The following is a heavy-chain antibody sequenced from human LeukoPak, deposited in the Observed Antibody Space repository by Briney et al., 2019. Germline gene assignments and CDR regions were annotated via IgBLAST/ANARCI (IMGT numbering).Heavy chain of an antibody. CDR3: ARAGSLGDTDPWSLNWFDP. J-gene: IGHJ5*02. CDR2: IYYSGST. V-gene: IGHV4-59*12. D-gene: IGHD5-18*01. CDR1: GGSISSYY. Sequence: PSETLSLTCTVSGGSISSYYWSWIRQPPGKGLEWIGYIYYSGSTNYNPSLKSRVTMSVDTSKNQFSLKLSSVTAADTAVYYCARAGSLGDTDPWSLNWFDPWGQGTLVTVSS.